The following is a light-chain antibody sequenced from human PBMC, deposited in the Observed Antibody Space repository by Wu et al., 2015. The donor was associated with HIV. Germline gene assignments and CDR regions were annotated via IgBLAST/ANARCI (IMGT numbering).Light chain of an antibody. CDR1: QSVSTR. J-gene: IGKJ4*01. CDR3: QQYNNWPLT. Sequence: EVVMTQSPATLSVSPGERTTLSCRASQSVSTRLAWYQQKPGQAPRLLIYTASTRATGVPARFSASGSGTEFTLTISSLHSEDFAVYYCQQYNNWPLTFGGGTKVEIK. V-gene: IGKV3-15*01. CDR2: TAS.